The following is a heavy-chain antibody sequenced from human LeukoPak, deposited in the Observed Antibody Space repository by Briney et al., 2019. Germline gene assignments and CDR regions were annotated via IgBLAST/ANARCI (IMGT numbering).Heavy chain of an antibody. CDR2: IYSGGST. J-gene: IGHJ6*03. V-gene: IGHV3-53*01. CDR3: ARFRAYYMDV. Sequence: GGSLRLSCAASGFTVSSNYMSWVRQAPGKGLEWVSVIYSGGSTYYADSVKGRFTISRDNSKNTLYLQMISLRAEDTAVYYCARFRAYYMDVWGKGTTVTVSS. CDR1: GFTVSSNY.